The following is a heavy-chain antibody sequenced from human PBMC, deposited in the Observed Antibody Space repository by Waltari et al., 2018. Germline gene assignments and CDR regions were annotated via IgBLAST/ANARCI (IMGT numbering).Heavy chain of an antibody. D-gene: IGHD3-3*01. CDR1: GYTFTSYG. CDR2: ISAYNGNT. J-gene: IGHJ6*02. V-gene: IGHV1-18*01. Sequence: QVQLVQSGAEVKKPGASVKVSCKASGYTFTSYGIRWVRQAPGQGLEWMGWISAYNGNTNYAQKLQGRVTMTTDTATSTAYMELRSLRSDDTAVYYCAREGLRFLEWLSSMDVWGQGTTVTVSS. CDR3: AREGLRFLEWLSSMDV.